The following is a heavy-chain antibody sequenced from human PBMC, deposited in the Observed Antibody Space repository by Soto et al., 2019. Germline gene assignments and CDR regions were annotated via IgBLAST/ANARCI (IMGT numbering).Heavy chain of an antibody. V-gene: IGHV4-39*01. D-gene: IGHD3-9*01. J-gene: IGHJ4*02. CDR3: ARQDVLRYFDWLLPFDY. CDR2: IYYSGST. CDR1: GGSISSSSYY. Sequence: KSSETLSLTCTVSGGSISSSSYYWGWIRQPPGKGLEWIGSIYYSGSTYYNPSLKSRVTISVDTSKNQFSLKLSSVTAADTAVYYCARQDVLRYFDWLLPFDYWGQGTLVTVSS.